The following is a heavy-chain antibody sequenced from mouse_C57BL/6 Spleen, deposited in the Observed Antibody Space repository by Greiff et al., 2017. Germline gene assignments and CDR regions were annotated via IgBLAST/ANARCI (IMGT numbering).Heavy chain of an antibody. CDR3: ASDGYYVDWFAY. CDR1: GYSITSGYY. J-gene: IGHJ3*01. D-gene: IGHD2-3*01. CDR2: ISYDGSN. Sequence: EVKLQESGPGLVKPSQSLSLTCSVTGYSITSGYYWNWIRQFPGNKLEWMGYISYDGSNNYNPSLKNRISITRDTSKNQFFLKLNSVTTEDTATYYCASDGYYVDWFAYWGQGTLVTVSA. V-gene: IGHV3-6*01.